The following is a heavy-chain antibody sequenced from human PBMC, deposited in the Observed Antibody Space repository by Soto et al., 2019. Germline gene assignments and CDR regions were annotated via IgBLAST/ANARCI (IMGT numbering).Heavy chain of an antibody. CDR1: GGSISRYY. Sequence: SETLSLTCSVSGGSISRYYWSWIRQPPGRGLEWIGYAYYSGDTGYNPSLKSRVTMAVDTSKNQVSLKLSSVTAADTAVYYCARDRSTYGGGGTGEVKENWFDPWGQGALVTVSS. CDR3: ARDRSTYGGGGTGEVKENWFDP. V-gene: IGHV4-59*01. J-gene: IGHJ5*02. D-gene: IGHD2-8*01. CDR2: AYYSGDT.